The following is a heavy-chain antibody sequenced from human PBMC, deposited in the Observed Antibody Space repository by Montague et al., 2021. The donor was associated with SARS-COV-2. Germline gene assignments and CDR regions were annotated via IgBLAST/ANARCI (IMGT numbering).Heavy chain of an antibody. D-gene: IGHD5-18*01. V-gene: IGHV4-59*08. CDR3: AGREWILGGFDY. Sequence: SETLSLTCTVSGGSLSSYNWSWIRQPPGKGLEWIGYIYYSGSTSYNPSLKSRVTISVDTSKNHVSLKLSSVTAADTAVYYCAGREWILGGFDYWGQGALVTVSS. J-gene: IGHJ4*02. CDR1: GGSLSSYN. CDR2: IYYSGST.